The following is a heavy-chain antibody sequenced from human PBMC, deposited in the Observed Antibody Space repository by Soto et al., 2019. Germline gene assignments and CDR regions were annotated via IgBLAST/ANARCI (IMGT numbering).Heavy chain of an antibody. J-gene: IGHJ6*02. CDR2: IKSKTDGGTT. CDR3: TTPKPAAKHNYYYYYYGMDV. CDR1: GFTFSNAW. D-gene: IGHD6-13*01. V-gene: IGHV3-15*07. Sequence: GGSLRLSCAASGFTFSNAWMNWVRQAPGKGLEWVGRIKSKTDGGTTDYAAPVKGRFTISRDDSKNTLYLQMNSLKTEDTAVYYCTTPKPAAKHNYYYYYYGMDVWGQGTTVIVSS.